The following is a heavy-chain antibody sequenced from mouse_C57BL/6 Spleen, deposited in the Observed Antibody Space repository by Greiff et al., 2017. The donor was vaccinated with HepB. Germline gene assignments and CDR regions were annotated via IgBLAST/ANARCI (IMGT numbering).Heavy chain of an antibody. CDR2: ISSGSSTI. CDR3: ARGDYSNYAAY. J-gene: IGHJ3*01. V-gene: IGHV5-17*01. D-gene: IGHD2-5*01. Sequence: DVQLVESGGGLVKPGGSLKLSCAASGFTFSDYGMHWVRQAPEKGLEWVAYISSGSSTIYYADTVKGRFTISRDNAKNTLFLQMTSLRSEDTAMYYCARGDYSNYAAYWGQGTLVTVSA. CDR1: GFTFSDYG.